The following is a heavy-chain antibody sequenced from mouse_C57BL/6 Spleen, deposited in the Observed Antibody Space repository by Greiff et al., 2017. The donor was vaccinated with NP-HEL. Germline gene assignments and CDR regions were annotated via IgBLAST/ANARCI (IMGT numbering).Heavy chain of an antibody. CDR3: ARRGGYYSNLDY. CDR2: INPYNGDT. D-gene: IGHD2-5*01. CDR1: GYSFTGYF. V-gene: IGHV1-20*01. Sequence: EVQLQQSGPELVKPGDSVKISCKASGYSFTGYFMNWVMQSHGKSLEWIGRINPYNGDTFYTQKFKGKATLTVDKSSSTAHMELRSLTSEDSAVYYCARRGGYYSNLDYWGQGTTLTVSS. J-gene: IGHJ2*01.